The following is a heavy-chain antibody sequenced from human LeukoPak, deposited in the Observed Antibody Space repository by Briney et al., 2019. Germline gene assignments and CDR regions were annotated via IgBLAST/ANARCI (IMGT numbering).Heavy chain of an antibody. CDR2: INPSGGST. CDR3: AKDCIKYSSSSPVDY. D-gene: IGHD6-13*01. Sequence: GASVKVSCKASGYTFTSYYMHWVRQAPGQGLEWMGIINPSGGSTSYAQKFQGRVTMTRDTSTSTVYMELSSLRSEDTAVYYCAKDCIKYSSSSPVDYWGQGTLVTVSS. CDR1: GYTFTSYY. J-gene: IGHJ4*02. V-gene: IGHV1-46*01.